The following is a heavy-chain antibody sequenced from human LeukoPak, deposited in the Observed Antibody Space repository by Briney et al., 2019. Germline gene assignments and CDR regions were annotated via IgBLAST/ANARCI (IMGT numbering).Heavy chain of an antibody. J-gene: IGHJ4*02. CDR3: ARQAHCTSDLCYPFDD. V-gene: IGHV4-59*08. Sequence: KPSETLSLTCTVSGGSMSGWYWSWIRQPPGEGLEWIGYIHYSVSTSFNTSLKSRVTISADTTKNHFSLRLTSMTGADTAVYYCARQAHCTSDLCYPFDDWSQGTLVTVSS. D-gene: IGHD2-8*01. CDR1: GGSMSGWY. CDR2: IHYSVST.